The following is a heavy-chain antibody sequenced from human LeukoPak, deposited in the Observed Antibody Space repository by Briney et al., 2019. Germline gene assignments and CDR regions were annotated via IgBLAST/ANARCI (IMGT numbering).Heavy chain of an antibody. Sequence: GGSLRLSCVASGFTFGSYAMSWVRQTPGKGLRYVSTISDTGDTYYADSVKGRFTISRDNSKNTVSLQMNSLREDDTAEYYCAKGDGGYYLIDYWGQGTLVTVSS. J-gene: IGHJ4*02. CDR2: ISDTGDT. V-gene: IGHV3-23*01. CDR3: AKGDGGYYLIDY. D-gene: IGHD3-22*01. CDR1: GFTFGSYA.